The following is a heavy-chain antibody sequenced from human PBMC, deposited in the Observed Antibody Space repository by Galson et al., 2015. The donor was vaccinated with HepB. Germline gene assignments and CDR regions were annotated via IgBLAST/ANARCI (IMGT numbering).Heavy chain of an antibody. CDR2: IWYDGSNK. Sequence: SLRLSCAASGFTFSSYGMHWVRQAPGKGLEWVAVIWYDGSNKYYADSVKGRFTISRDNSKNTLYLQMNSLRAEDTAVYYCARVGYGDEHDYWGQGTLVTVSS. D-gene: IGHD4-17*01. V-gene: IGHV3-33*01. CDR3: ARVGYGDEHDY. CDR1: GFTFSSYG. J-gene: IGHJ4*02.